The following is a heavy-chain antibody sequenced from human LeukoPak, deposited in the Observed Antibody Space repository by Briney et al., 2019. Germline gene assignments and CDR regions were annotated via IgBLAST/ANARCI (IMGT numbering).Heavy chain of an antibody. J-gene: IGHJ4*02. CDR3: ARNDLWSGYGPTDY. V-gene: IGHV3-21*06. Sequence: GGSLRLSCVASGFTFSSYSMNWVRQAPGKGLEWVSSISTGSTYIFYADSVNGRFTISRDNAKNSLYLQMNSLRAEDTAVYYCARNDLWSGYGPTDYWGQGTLVTVSS. CDR2: ISTGSTYI. D-gene: IGHD3-3*01. CDR1: GFTFSSYS.